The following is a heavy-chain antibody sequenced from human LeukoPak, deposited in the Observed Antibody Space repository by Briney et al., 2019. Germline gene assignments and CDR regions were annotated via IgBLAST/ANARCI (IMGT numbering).Heavy chain of an antibody. CDR2: FDPEDGET. D-gene: IGHD3-3*01. V-gene: IGHV1-24*01. J-gene: IGHJ5*02. CDR1: GYTLTELS. CDR3: ARTYYDFWSGYVSFNWFDP. Sequence: GASVKVSCKVSGYTLTELSMHWVRQAPGKGLEWMGGFDPEDGETIYAQKFQGRVTMTEDTSTDTAYMELSSLRSEDTAVYYCARTYYDFWSGYVSFNWFDPWGQGTLVTVSS.